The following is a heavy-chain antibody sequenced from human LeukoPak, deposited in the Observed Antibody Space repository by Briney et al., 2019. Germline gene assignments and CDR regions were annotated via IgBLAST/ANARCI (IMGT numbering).Heavy chain of an antibody. CDR1: GFTFSSYW. V-gene: IGHV3-74*01. J-gene: IGHJ1*01. Sequence: GGSLRLSCAASGFTFSSYWRHWVRQAPGKGLVWVSRISSDGSTTTYADSVKGRFTISRDNAKNSLYLQMNSLRAEDTAVYYCARDFVYGDSLEYFQDWGQGTLVTVSS. D-gene: IGHD4-17*01. CDR3: ARDFVYGDSLEYFQD. CDR2: ISSDGSTT.